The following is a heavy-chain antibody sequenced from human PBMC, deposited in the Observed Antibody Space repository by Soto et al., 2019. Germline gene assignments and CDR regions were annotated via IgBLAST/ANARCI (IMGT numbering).Heavy chain of an antibody. Sequence: ASVKVSRKASGYTFTGYYMHWVRQAPGQGLEWMGWINPLSGDTNYAQKFQGSVTMTRDTSISTTYMELSRLSSDDTAVYYCARQQDRGIVAAGFDYWGQGTLVTVSS. CDR1: GYTFTGYY. D-gene: IGHD6-13*01. CDR2: INPLSGDT. J-gene: IGHJ4*02. V-gene: IGHV1-2*02. CDR3: ARQQDRGIVAAGFDY.